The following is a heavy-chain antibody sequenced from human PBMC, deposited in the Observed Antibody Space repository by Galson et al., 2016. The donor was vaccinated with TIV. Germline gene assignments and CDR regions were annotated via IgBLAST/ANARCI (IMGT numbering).Heavy chain of an antibody. D-gene: IGHD3-22*01. CDR3: AIYDSSGYYSAEFFQQ. CDR2: IIPLLGIG. J-gene: IGHJ1*01. CDR1: GGTLSRFT. V-gene: IGHV1-69*02. Sequence: SVKVSCKASGGTLSRFTVSWARQAPGQGLEWMGRIIPLLGIGNHAQKFQNRVAITADRSTSAAYMELSSLKSEDTAVYYCAIYDSSGYYSAEFFQQWGQGTLLIVSS.